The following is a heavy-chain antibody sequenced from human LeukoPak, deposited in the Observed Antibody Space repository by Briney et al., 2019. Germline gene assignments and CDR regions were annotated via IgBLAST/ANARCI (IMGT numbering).Heavy chain of an antibody. V-gene: IGHV3-33*01. CDR1: GFTFSSYG. CDR3: ARYLSDYGSGTDLDY. Sequence: GRSLTLSCAASGFTFSSYGMHWVRQAPGKGLAWVAGIWYDGSNKCYAGSVKGRFTIARDNSKNTLYLQMISLRAEDTAVYYCARYLSDYGSGTDLDYWGQGTLVTVSA. J-gene: IGHJ4*02. D-gene: IGHD3-10*01. CDR2: IWYDGSNK.